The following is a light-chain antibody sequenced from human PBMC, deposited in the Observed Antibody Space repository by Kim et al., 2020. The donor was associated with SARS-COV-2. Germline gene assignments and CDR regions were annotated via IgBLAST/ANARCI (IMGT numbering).Light chain of an antibody. V-gene: IGLV3-19*01. CDR1: SLRSYY. CDR3: NSRDSSGNHLV. CDR2: GKN. Sequence: SSELTQDPAVSVALGQTVRITCQGDSLRSYYATWYQQKPGQAPVLVIYGKNNRPSGIPDRFSGSSSGKTAALTITGAPAEDEADYYCNSRDSSGNHLVFG. J-gene: IGLJ2*01.